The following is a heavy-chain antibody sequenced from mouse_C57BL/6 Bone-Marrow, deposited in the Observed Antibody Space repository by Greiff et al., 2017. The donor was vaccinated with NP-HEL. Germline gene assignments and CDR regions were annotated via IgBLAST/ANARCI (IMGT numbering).Heavy chain of an antibody. CDR3: ARPRVYDVSYAMDY. CDR2: INPNYGTT. J-gene: IGHJ4*01. V-gene: IGHV1-39*01. D-gene: IGHD2-12*01. CDR1: GYSFTDYN. Sequence: EVQLHQSGPELVKPGASVKISCKASGYSFTDYNMNWVKQSNGKSLEWIGVINPNYGTTSYNQKFKGKATLTVDQSSSTAYMQLNSLTSEDSAVYYCARPRVYDVSYAMDYWGQGTSVTVSS.